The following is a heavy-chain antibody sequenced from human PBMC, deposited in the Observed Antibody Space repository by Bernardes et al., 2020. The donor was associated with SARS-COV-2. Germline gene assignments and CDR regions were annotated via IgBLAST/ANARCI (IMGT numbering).Heavy chain of an antibody. Sequence: GGSLRLSRAASGFTFSNYAMNWVRQAPGKGLEWVSGISTSGGSTYYAGSVKGRFTISRDNSKKTLYLQMNSLRAEDTAAYYCAKSLGVVGYYFDNWGQGTRVTVSS. CDR1: GFTFSNYA. V-gene: IGHV3-23*01. CDR2: ISTSGGST. D-gene: IGHD3-3*01. J-gene: IGHJ4*02. CDR3: AKSLGVVGYYFDN.